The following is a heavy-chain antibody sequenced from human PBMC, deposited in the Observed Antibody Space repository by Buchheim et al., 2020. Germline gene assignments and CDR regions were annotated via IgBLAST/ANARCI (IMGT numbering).Heavy chain of an antibody. CDR1: GDSMERGGFY. CDR3: ARGTPRYYFDF. J-gene: IGHJ4*02. V-gene: IGHV4-31*03. Sequence: QVQLQESGPGLVKPSQTLSLTCTVSGDSMERGGFYWNWIRQHPGMGLEFIGYMYTSGSTYFNPSLRSRVTISADTSKHQFSLKLSSVTAADTAVYFCARGTPRYYFDFWGQGTL. CDR2: MYTSGST. D-gene: IGHD3-10*01.